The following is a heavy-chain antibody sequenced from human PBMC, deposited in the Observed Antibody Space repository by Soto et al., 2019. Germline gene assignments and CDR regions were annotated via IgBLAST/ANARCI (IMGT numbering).Heavy chain of an antibody. V-gene: IGHV4-59*01. CDR1: GGSISSYY. D-gene: IGHD6-13*01. J-gene: IGHJ5*02. CDR3: AREGVSWGNWFDP. CDR2: IYYSGSP. Sequence: QVQLQESGPGLVKPSETLSLTCTVSGGSISSYYWSWIRQPPGKGLEWSGHIYYSGSPNYNPSLPSGVPISVDTSKNQCSLKLSSVTAADTAVYYCAREGVSWGNWFDPWGQGTLVTVSS.